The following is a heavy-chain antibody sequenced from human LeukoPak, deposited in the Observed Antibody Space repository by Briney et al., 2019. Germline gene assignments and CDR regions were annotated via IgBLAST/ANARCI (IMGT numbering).Heavy chain of an antibody. J-gene: IGHJ4*02. CDR2: ISTGGAGT. CDR1: GFTFSNYA. Sequence: PGGSLRLSCAASGFTFSNYAMSWVRQAPGKGREWVSAISTGGAGTYYADSVKGRFTISRDNSQNTLYLQMNSLRAEDTAIYYCAKRGSALRYFDFWGQGTLVTVSS. CDR3: AKRGSALRYFDF. D-gene: IGHD3-9*01. V-gene: IGHV3-23*01.